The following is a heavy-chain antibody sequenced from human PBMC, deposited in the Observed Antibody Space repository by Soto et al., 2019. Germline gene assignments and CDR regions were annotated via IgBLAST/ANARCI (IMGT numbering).Heavy chain of an antibody. D-gene: IGHD3-10*01. J-gene: IGHJ6*03. CDR2: ISGSGGST. CDR3: AKDHNGGTTMVRGRVDYYYYYMDV. CDR1: GFTFSSYA. Sequence: GGSLRLSCAASGFTFSSYAMSWVRQAPGKGLEWVSAISGSGGSTYYADSVKGRFTISRDNSKNTLYLQMNSLRAEDTAVYYCAKDHNGGTTMVRGRVDYYYYYMDVWGKGTTVTVSS. V-gene: IGHV3-23*01.